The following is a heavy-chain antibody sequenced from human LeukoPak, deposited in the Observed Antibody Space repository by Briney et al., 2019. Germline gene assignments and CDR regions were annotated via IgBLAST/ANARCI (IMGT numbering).Heavy chain of an antibody. CDR3: AKEGESNVYYSLDY. D-gene: IGHD3-22*01. J-gene: IGHJ4*02. Sequence: ASVKVSCKAYGYTFTGYYLHWVRQAPGQGLEWMGWINPNSRATNFAQKFQGRVTMTRDTSISTAYMEVSRLTSADTAVYYCAKEGESNVYYSLDYCGQGTLVTVSS. V-gene: IGHV1-2*02. CDR2: INPNSRAT. CDR1: GYTFTGYY.